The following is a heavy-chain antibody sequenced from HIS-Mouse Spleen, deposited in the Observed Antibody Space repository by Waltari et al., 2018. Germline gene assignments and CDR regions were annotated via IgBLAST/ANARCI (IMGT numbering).Heavy chain of an antibody. CDR3: ARAAIGWTPRADP. V-gene: IGHV1-2*02. D-gene: IGHD6-19*01. Sequence: QVQLVQSGAEVKKPGASVKVSGKASGYTFPAYYMHWVRPAPGQGLEWMGWINPNSGGTNYAQKFQGRVTMTRDTSISTAYMELSRLRSDDTAVYYCARAAIGWTPRADPWGQGTLVTVSS. CDR2: INPNSGGT. J-gene: IGHJ5*02. CDR1: GYTFPAYY.